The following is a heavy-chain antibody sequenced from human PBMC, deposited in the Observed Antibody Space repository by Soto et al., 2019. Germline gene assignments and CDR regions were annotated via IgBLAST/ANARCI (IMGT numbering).Heavy chain of an antibody. J-gene: IGHJ4*02. D-gene: IGHD2-2*01. V-gene: IGHV3-23*01. CDR1: GFTFSSYA. Sequence: PGGSLRLSCAASGFTFSSYAMSWVRQAPGKGLEWVSAFSGSGGSTYYADSVKGRFTISRDNSKNTLYLQMNSLRAEDTAVYYCASLVLGYCSSTSCSIDYWGQGTRVTVSS. CDR3: ASLVLGYCSSTSCSIDY. CDR2: FSGSGGST.